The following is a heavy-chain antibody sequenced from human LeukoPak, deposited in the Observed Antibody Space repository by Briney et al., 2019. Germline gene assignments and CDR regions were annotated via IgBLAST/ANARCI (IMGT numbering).Heavy chain of an antibody. D-gene: IGHD2-2*01. CDR2: IYHSGST. V-gene: IGHV4-4*02. CDR3: ARAPPYSSSWYSFGD. Sequence: SETLSLTCAVSGGSISSSNWWSWVRQPPGKGLEWIGEIYHSGSTNYNPSLKSRVTISVDKSKNQFSLKLSSVTAADTAVYYCARAPPYSSSWYSFGDWGQGTLVTVSS. J-gene: IGHJ4*02. CDR1: GGSISSSNW.